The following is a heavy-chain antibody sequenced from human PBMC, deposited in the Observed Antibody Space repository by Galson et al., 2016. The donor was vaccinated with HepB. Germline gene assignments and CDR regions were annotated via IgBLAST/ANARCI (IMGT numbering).Heavy chain of an antibody. CDR2: ISAYNGNT. D-gene: IGHD3-22*01. V-gene: IGHV1-18*01. Sequence: SCKASGYTFTTYGITWVRQAPGQGLEWMGRISAYNGNTNYAQKLQGRVTMTTDTSTSTAYMELRSLRSDDTAVYFCARADYYVSSGYFGAFDIWGQGTMVTVSS. CDR3: ARADYYVSSGYFGAFDI. CDR1: GYTFTTYG. J-gene: IGHJ3*02.